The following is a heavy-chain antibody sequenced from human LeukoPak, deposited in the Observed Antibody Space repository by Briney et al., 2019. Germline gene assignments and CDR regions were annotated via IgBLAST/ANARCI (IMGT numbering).Heavy chain of an antibody. Sequence: SETLSLTCTVSGYSISSGYYWGWIRQPPGEGLEWIGSIYHSGSTYYNPSLKSRVTISVDTSKNQFSLKLRSVTAADTAVYYCARDRGYYYDSSGYYTSAFDIWGQGTMVTVSS. CDR1: GYSISSGYY. CDR2: IYHSGST. CDR3: ARDRGYYYDSSGYYTSAFDI. D-gene: IGHD3-22*01. V-gene: IGHV4-38-2*02. J-gene: IGHJ3*02.